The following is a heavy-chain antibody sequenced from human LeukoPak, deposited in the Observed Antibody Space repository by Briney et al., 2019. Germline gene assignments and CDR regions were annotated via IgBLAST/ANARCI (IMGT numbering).Heavy chain of an antibody. V-gene: IGHV4-61*02. D-gene: IGHD3-10*01. Sequence: SQTLSLTCTGSGGSISSGSCYWTWIRQPAGMGLEWIGRIYSSGRTNYNPSLKSRLTLSVDTSKNQFSLQLSSVTAADTAVYYCARDRARSYYFDLWGQGTLVTVSS. CDR2: IYSSGRT. CDR1: GGSISSGSCY. CDR3: ARDRARSYYFDL. J-gene: IGHJ4*02.